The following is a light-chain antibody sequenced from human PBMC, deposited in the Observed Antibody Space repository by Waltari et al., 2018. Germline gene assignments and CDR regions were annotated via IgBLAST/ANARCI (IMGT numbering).Light chain of an antibody. CDR1: QSVSGN. CDR3: QQYNDWPQT. CDR2: GAS. V-gene: IGKV3-15*01. J-gene: IGKJ2*01. Sequence: IVMTQSPAPLSVSPGARVPLSCRASQSVSGNLAWYQQKPGQAPRLLMYGASTRAAGVPTRFSGSGSGTEFTVTISSLQSEDFAVYYCQQYNDWPQTFGQGTKLETK.